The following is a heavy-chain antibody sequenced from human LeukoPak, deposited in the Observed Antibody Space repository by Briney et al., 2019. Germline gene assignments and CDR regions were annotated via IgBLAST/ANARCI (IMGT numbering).Heavy chain of an antibody. D-gene: IGHD5-18*01. V-gene: IGHV3-23*01. CDR3: AKGSAAAGYSYGNDY. J-gene: IGHJ4*02. Sequence: GGSLRLSCAASGLTFSAYAMTWVRQAPGKGLEWVSSINESGGTTYYADSVKGRFPISRDNSENRLYLQMNSLRAEDTAVYYCAKGSAAAGYSYGNDYWGQGTLVTVSS. CDR1: GLTFSAYA. CDR2: INESGGTT.